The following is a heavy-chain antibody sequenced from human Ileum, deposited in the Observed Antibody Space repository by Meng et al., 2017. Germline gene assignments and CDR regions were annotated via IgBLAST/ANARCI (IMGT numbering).Heavy chain of an antibody. V-gene: IGHV4-61*01. Sequence: QGPLQESGPGLVRPSETLSLTCTVPGGSVSSGSYYWNWIRQPPGKGPEWIAYIYYTGSTNYNPSLKSRVIISADTSKNQFSLKLSSVTAADTAVYYCARAETALDYWGQGTLVTVSS. J-gene: IGHJ4*02. CDR1: GGSVSSGSYY. D-gene: IGHD5-18*01. CDR2: IYYTGST. CDR3: ARAETALDY.